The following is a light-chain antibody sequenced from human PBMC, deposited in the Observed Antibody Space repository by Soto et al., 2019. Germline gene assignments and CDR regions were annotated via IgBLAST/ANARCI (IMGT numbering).Light chain of an antibody. Sequence: ETVLTQSPGTLSLSPGETAIVSCRASQSLANSRLAWYRQKPGQAPRLLIYGASSRATGIPDRFSGSGSGTDFTLTISRLEPEDFAVYYCQQYGSSPWTFGQGTKVDIK. V-gene: IGKV3-20*01. J-gene: IGKJ1*01. CDR1: QSLANSR. CDR3: QQYGSSPWT. CDR2: GAS.